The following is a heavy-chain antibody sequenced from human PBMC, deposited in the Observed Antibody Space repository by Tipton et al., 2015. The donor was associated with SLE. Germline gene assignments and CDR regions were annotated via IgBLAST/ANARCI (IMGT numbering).Heavy chain of an antibody. V-gene: IGHV4-4*07. D-gene: IGHD6-13*01. J-gene: IGHJ4*02. CDR2: IYTSGTT. CDR1: GGSISGYY. Sequence: TLSLTCTVSGGSISGYYWSWGRQPAGKGVEWIGRIYTSGTTDYSSSLKGRITISVDMSKNQFYLRLSSVTAADAAVYYCARGYPMDHWGQGTLVTVSS. CDR3: ARGYPMDH.